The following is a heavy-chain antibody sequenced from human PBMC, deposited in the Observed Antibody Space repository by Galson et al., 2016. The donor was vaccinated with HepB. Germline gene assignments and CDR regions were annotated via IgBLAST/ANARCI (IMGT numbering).Heavy chain of an antibody. J-gene: IGHJ4*02. CDR2: IYSSGST. Sequence: SLRLSCAASGSTVSNNYLKWVRQAPGKGLEWVSLIYSSGSTYYADSVKGRFTISRDTSMNTLFLQMNNLRVEDTAVYYCARWPDYWGQGTLVTVSS. CDR3: ARWPDY. CDR1: GSTVSNNY. V-gene: IGHV3-53*01.